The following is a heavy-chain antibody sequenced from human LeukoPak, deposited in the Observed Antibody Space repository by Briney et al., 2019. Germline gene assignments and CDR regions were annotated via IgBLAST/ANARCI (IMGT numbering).Heavy chain of an antibody. CDR2: INHSGST. V-gene: IGHV4-34*01. CDR3: AVKVIAAAGTHDY. CDR1: GGSFSGYY. Sequence: SETLSLTCAVYGGSFSGYYWSWIRQPPGKGLEWIGEINHSGSTNYNPSLKSRVTISVDTSKNQLSLKLSSVTAADTAVYYCAVKVIAAAGTHDYWGQGTLVTVSS. D-gene: IGHD6-13*01. J-gene: IGHJ4*02.